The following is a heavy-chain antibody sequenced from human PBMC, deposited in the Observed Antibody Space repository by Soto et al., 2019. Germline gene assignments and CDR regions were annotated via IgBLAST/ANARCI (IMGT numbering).Heavy chain of an antibody. CDR2: ISGSGATT. CDR3: TKGGIPRRYNIPKVDFDY. V-gene: IGHV3-23*01. D-gene: IGHD1-1*01. CDR1: GFIFRNYA. J-gene: IGHJ4*02. Sequence: GGSLRLSCAASGFIFRNYAMSWVRQAPGRGLEWVSAISGSGATTYYPDSVKGRFTISRDNSKNTLYLQMNNLRADDTAVYYCTKGGIPRRYNIPKVDFDYWGQGSLVTVSS.